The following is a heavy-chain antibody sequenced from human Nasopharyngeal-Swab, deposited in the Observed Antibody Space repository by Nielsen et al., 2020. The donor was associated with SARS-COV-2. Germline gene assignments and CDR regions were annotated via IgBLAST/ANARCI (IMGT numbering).Heavy chain of an antibody. CDR1: GFTVSSNY. CDR2: IYSGGST. CDR3: ASAGSSGYSTY. D-gene: IGHD3-22*01. V-gene: IGHV3-53*04. J-gene: IGHJ4*02. Sequence: GGSLRLSCAASGFTVSSNYMSWVRQAPGKGLEWVSVIYSGGSTYYADSAKGRFTISRHNSKNTLYLQMNSLRAEDTAVYYCASAGSSGYSTYWGQGTLVTVSS.